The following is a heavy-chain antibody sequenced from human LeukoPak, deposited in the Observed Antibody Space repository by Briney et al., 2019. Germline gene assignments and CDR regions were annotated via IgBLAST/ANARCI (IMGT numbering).Heavy chain of an antibody. D-gene: IGHD3-22*01. CDR1: GFTFSSYW. CDR3: AXDTXXXYXSSGYMXGAFDX. J-gene: IGHJ3*02. V-gene: IGHV3-7*01. Sequence: GGSLRLSCAASGFTFSSYWMSWVRQAPGKGLEWVANIKQDGSEKYYVDSVKGRFTISRDNAKNSLYLQMNSLRAEDTAVYYCAXDTXXXYXSSGYMXGAFDXWGQGTMVTVXS. CDR2: IKQDGSEK.